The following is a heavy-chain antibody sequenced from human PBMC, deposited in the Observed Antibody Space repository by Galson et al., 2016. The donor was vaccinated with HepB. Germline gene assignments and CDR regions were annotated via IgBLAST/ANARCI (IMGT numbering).Heavy chain of an antibody. D-gene: IGHD1-14*01. CDR1: GGSISSYY. J-gene: IGHJ4*02. V-gene: IGHV4-59*01. CDR2: ISFSGKT. Sequence: SETLSLTCTVSGGSISSYYWTWIRQPPGKGLEWLGHISFSGKTNYNPSLQSRVTISLETSKKQFFLKLNSVTAADTAIYFCARVPDARNEAGYYFDYWGQGDLVTVSS. CDR3: ARVPDARNEAGYYFDY.